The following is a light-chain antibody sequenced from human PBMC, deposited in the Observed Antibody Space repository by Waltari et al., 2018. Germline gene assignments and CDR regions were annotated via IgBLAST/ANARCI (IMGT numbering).Light chain of an antibody. CDR3: SSYSTTTSQWL. CDR1: NRDVPADKF. Sequence: QSALTQPASVSGSPGQSITISCTGTNRDVPADKFVAWYQQKPGKAPKVIIFDVNNRPSGVSNRFAGSKSGSTASLTISGLLPEDEADYYCSSYSTTTSQWLFGGGTKLTVL. CDR2: DVN. V-gene: IGLV2-14*01. J-gene: IGLJ3*02.